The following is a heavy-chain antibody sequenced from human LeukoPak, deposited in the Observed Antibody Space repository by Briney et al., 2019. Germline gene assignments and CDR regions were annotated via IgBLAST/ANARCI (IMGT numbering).Heavy chain of an antibody. CDR2: INTGNGNT. D-gene: IGHD4-23*01. Sequence: ASVKVSCKASGYIFTNYAVHWVRQAPGQRLEWMGWINTGNGNTKYSQKFQGRVTITRDTSASTAFMELSSLRSEDTAVYYCARQGRPGNCLDYWGQGALVTVSS. V-gene: IGHV1-3*04. J-gene: IGHJ4*02. CDR1: GYIFTNYA. CDR3: ARQGRPGNCLDY.